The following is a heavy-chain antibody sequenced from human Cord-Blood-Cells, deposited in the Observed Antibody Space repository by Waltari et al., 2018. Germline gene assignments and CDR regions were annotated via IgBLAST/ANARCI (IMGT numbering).Heavy chain of an antibody. CDR2: IYPGDYDT. D-gene: IGHD2-15*01. Sequence: EVQLLQSGAEVKKPGESLQISCMGSGYIFTIYWIGRVRKIPGKGLEWMGIIYPGDYDTRSSPSFQGQVTISADKSSSTAYLQWSSLKASDTAMYYCATLLGYCSGGSCYYYFDYWGQGTLVTVSS. CDR3: ATLLGYCSGGSCYYYFDY. CDR1: GYIFTIYW. J-gene: IGHJ4*02. V-gene: IGHV5-51*01.